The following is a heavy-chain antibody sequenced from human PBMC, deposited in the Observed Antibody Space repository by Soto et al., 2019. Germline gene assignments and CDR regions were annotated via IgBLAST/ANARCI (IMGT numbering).Heavy chain of an antibody. CDR3: ARDSSSWYIVAGWFDP. CDR1: GGSISSGSYY. J-gene: IGHJ5*02. CDR2: IYYSGST. Sequence: PSETLSLTCTVSGGSISSGSYYWGWIRQPPGKGLEWIGSIYYSGSTYYDPSLKSRVTISVDTSKNQFSLKLSSVTAADTAVYYCARDSSSWYIVAGWFDPWGQGTLVTVSS. D-gene: IGHD6-13*01. V-gene: IGHV4-39*01.